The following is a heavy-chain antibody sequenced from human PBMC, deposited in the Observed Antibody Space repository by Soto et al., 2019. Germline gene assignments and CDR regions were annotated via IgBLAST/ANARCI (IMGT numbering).Heavy chain of an antibody. CDR3: ARDLSSSWYPEYSQH. CDR2: ISSSSSTI. V-gene: IGHV3-48*01. J-gene: IGHJ1*01. D-gene: IGHD6-13*01. CDR1: GFTFSSYS. Sequence: PGGSLRLSCAASGFTFSSYSMNWVRQAPGKGLEWVSYISSSSSTIYYADSVKGRFTISRDNAKNSLYLQMNSLGAEDTAVYYCARDLSSSWYPEYSQHWGQGTLVTVSS.